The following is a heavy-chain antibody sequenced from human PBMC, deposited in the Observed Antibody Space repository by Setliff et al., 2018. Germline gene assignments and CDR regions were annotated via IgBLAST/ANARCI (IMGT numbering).Heavy chain of an antibody. Sequence: GESLKISCKASGYLFPSYWIGWVRQVPGKGLEWMGVIYPGDSDTRYSPSFQGQVTISADKSINTAYLQWSSLKASDTAIYYCTRHEDRNKCTSSSCYRENDAFDVWGQGAMVTVSS. CDR1: GYLFPSYW. CDR3: TRHEDRNKCTSSSCYRENDAFDV. V-gene: IGHV5-51*01. J-gene: IGHJ3*01. D-gene: IGHD2-2*01. CDR2: IYPGDSDT.